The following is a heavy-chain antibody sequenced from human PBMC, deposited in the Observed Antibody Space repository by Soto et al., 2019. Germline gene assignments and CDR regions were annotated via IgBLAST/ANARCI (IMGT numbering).Heavy chain of an antibody. V-gene: IGHV4-4*07. D-gene: IGHD1-1*01. Sequence: SETLSLTCTVSGASISGFYWSWIRKSAGKGLGWIGRIYATGTTDYNPSLKSRVMMSVDTSEKQFSLKLRSVTAADTAVYYCVRDGTKTLRDWFDPWGQGISVTVSS. CDR2: IYATGTT. J-gene: IGHJ5*02. CDR1: GASISGFY. CDR3: VRDGTKTLRDWFDP.